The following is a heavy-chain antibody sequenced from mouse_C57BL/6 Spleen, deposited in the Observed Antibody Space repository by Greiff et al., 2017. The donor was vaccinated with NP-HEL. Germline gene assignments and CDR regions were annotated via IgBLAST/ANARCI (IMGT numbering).Heavy chain of an antibody. D-gene: IGHD4-1*01. J-gene: IGHJ2*01. Sequence: QVQLKESGAELVKPGASVKMSCKASGYTFTSYWITWVKQRPGQGLEWIGDIYPGSGSTNYNEKFKSKATLTVDTSSSTAYMQLSSLTSEDSAVYYCARERGELGRVDYWGQGTTLTVSS. CDR2: IYPGSGST. V-gene: IGHV1-55*01. CDR1: GYTFTSYW. CDR3: ARERGELGRVDY.